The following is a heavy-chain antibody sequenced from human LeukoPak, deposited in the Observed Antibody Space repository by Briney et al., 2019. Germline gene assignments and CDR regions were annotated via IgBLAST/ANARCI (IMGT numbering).Heavy chain of an antibody. V-gene: IGHV3-30*02. J-gene: IGHJ4*02. CDR3: AKDLEWFGEFPAGY. CDR1: GFTFSSYG. CDR2: IRYDGSNK. Sequence: TGGSLRLSCAASGFTFSSYGMHWVRQAPGKGLEWVAFIRYDGSNKYYADSVKGRFTIPRDNSKNTLYLQMNSLRAEDTAVYYCAKDLEWFGEFPAGYWGQGTLVTVSS. D-gene: IGHD3-10*01.